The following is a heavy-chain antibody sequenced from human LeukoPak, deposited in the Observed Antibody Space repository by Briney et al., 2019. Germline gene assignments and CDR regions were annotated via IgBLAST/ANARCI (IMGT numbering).Heavy chain of an antibody. D-gene: IGHD3-22*01. V-gene: IGHV4-59*01. Sequence: SETLSLTCTVSGASISSYYWSWIRQPPGKGLEWIGYIYYSGSTNYNPSLKSRVTISVDTSKNQFSLKLSSVTAADTAVYYCARVYYDSSGYQPRDAFDIWGQGTMVTVSS. CDR2: IYYSGST. J-gene: IGHJ3*02. CDR1: GASISSYY. CDR3: ARVYYDSSGYQPRDAFDI.